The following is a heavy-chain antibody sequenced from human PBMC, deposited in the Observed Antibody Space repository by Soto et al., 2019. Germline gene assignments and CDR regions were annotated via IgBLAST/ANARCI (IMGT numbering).Heavy chain of an antibody. CDR3: AMLGGWSGGSSGMDV. CDR1: GLIFSDYH. D-gene: IGHD6-19*01. Sequence: EVQLVESGGGLVQPGGSLRLSCAASGLIFSDYHMDWVRQAPGKGLEWVGRIRRKANSYTTKYAASVKGRFTISRDDSKNSLYLQMNSLKSEDTAVYYCAMLGGWSGGSSGMDVWGQGTTVTVSS. J-gene: IGHJ6*02. V-gene: IGHV3-72*01. CDR2: IRRKANSYTT.